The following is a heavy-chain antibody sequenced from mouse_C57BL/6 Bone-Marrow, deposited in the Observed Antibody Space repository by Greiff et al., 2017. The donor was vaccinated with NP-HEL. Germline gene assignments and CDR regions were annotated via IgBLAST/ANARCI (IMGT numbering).Heavy chain of an antibody. V-gene: IGHV1-61*01. J-gene: IGHJ2*01. CDR3: ARLLRGDY. Sequence: VQLQQPGAELVRPGSSVKLSCKASGYTFTSYWMDWVKQRPGQGLEWIGNIYPSDSETHYNQKFKDKATLTVDKSSSTAYMQLSSLTSEDSAVYYCARLLRGDYWGQGTTLTVSS. CDR2: IYPSDSET. CDR1: GYTFTSYW. D-gene: IGHD1-1*01.